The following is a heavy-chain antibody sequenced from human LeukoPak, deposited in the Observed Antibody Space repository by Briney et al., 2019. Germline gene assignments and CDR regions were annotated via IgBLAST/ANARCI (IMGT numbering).Heavy chain of an antibody. CDR1: GFTFSSYA. D-gene: IGHD3-9*01. V-gene: IGHV3-7*01. CDR3: ARVSDYYDILTGYYSWFDP. J-gene: IGHJ5*02. CDR2: IKQDGSEK. Sequence: GGSLRLSCAASGFTFSSYAMHWVRQAPGKGLEWVANIKQDGSEKYYVDSVKGRFTISRDNAKNSLYLQMNSLRAEDTAVYYCARVSDYYDILTGYYSWFDPWGQGTLVTVSS.